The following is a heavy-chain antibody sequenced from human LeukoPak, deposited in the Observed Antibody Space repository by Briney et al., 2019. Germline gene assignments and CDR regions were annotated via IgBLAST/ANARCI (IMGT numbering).Heavy chain of an antibody. CDR2: ISYDGSNK. CDR1: GFTFSSYA. Sequence: GGSLRLSCAASGFTFSSYAMHRVRQAPGKGLEWVAVISYDGSNKYYADSVKGRFTISRDNSKNTLYLQMNSLRAEDTAVYYCARSLTGYLYYFDYWGQGTLVTVSS. D-gene: IGHD3-9*01. CDR3: ARSLTGYLYYFDY. J-gene: IGHJ4*02. V-gene: IGHV3-30-3*01.